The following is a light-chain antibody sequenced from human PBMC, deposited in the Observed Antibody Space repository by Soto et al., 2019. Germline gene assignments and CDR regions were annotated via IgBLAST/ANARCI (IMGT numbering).Light chain of an antibody. Sequence: QPVLTQSTSASASLGASVKLTCTLSSGHSNYVIAWHQQQPEKGPRYLMKLNSDGSHSKGDGIPDRFSGSSSGAERYLTISSLQSEDEADYYCQTWDTGIRVFGGGTQLTVL. J-gene: IGLJ2*01. CDR3: QTWDTGIRV. CDR2: LNSDGSH. CDR1: SGHSNYV. V-gene: IGLV4-69*01.